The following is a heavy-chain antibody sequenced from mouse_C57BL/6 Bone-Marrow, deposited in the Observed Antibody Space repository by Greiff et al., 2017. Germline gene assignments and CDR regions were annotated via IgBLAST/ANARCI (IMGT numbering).Heavy chain of an antibody. J-gene: IGHJ2*01. CDR3: ASGGHYGY. Sequence: QVQLQQSGAELARPGASVKLSCKASGYTFTSYGISWVKQRTGQGLEWIGEIYPRSGNTYYNEKFKGKATLTADKYSSTAYMALRCLNSEDSAVSLCASGGHYGYWGQGTTLTVSS. CDR1: GYTFTSYG. CDR2: IYPRSGNT. V-gene: IGHV1-81*01. D-gene: IGHD1-1*01.